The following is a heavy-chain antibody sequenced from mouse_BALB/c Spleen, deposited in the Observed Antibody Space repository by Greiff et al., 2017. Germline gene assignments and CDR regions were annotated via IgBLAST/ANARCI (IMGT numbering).Heavy chain of an antibody. D-gene: IGHD2-1*01. CDR3: ARDGNYVFYYAMDY. CDR2: IYPYNGGT. V-gene: IGHV1S29*02. Sequence: VQLQQSGPELVKPGASVKISCKASGYTFTDYNMHWVKQSHGKSLEWIGYIYPYNGGTGYNQKFKSKATLTVDNSSSTAYMELRSLTSEDSAVYYCARDGNYVFYYAMDYWGQGTSVTVSS. CDR1: GYTFTDYN. J-gene: IGHJ4*01.